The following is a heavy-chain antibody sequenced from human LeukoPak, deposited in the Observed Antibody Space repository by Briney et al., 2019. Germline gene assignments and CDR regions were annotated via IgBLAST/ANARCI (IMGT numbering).Heavy chain of an antibody. J-gene: IGHJ4*02. CDR1: GFTFSDYY. V-gene: IGHV3-11*04. Sequence: GGSLRLSCAASGFTFSDYYMSWIRQAPGEGLEWVSYISSSSSTIYYADSVKGRFTISRDNAKNSLYLQMNSLRAEDTAVYYCARDLVVQIYDFWSGHDYWGQGTLVTVSS. CDR2: ISSSSSTI. CDR3: ARDLVVQIYDFWSGHDY. D-gene: IGHD3-3*01.